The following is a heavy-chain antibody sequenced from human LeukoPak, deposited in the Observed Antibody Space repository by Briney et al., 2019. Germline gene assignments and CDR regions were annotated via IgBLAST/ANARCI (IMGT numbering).Heavy chain of an antibody. CDR2: IYYSGST. CDR3: ASHARWLVNGNDDYYYYYMDV. CDR1: GGSISSSSYY. V-gene: IGHV4-39*01. J-gene: IGHJ6*03. D-gene: IGHD6-19*01. Sequence: SETLSLTCTVSGGSISSSSYYWGWIRQPPGKGLEWIGSIYYSGSTYYNPSLKSRVTISVDTSKIQFSLKLSSVTAADTAVYYCASHARWLVNGNDDYYYYYMDVWGKGTTVTVSS.